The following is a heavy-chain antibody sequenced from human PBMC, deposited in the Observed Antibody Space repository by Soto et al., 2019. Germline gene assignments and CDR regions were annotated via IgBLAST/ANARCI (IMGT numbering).Heavy chain of an antibody. Sequence: QVQLQESGPGLVKPSQNLSLTCTVSGGSISSGGYYWSWIRQHPGKGLEWIGYIYYSGSTYYNPSLKRRGTISVDTSKNQFSLKLSSVTAADTAVYYCARNYGDYWLGAFDIWGQGTMVTVSS. CDR1: GGSISSGGYY. D-gene: IGHD4-17*01. CDR3: ARNYGDYWLGAFDI. J-gene: IGHJ3*02. CDR2: IYYSGST. V-gene: IGHV4-31*03.